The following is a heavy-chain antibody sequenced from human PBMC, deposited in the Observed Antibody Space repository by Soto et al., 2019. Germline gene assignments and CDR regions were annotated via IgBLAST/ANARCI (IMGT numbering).Heavy chain of an antibody. J-gene: IGHJ4*02. CDR1: GFTFSSYG. CDR2: ISYDGSNK. V-gene: IGHV3-30*18. D-gene: IGHD5-18*01. Sequence: QVQLVESGGGVVQPGRSLRLSCAASGFTFSSYGMHWVRQAPGKGLEWAAVISYDGSNKYYADSVKGRFTISRDNSKNTLYLQMNSLRAEDTAVYYCAKGGYSYGWYFDYWGQGTLVTVSS. CDR3: AKGGYSYGWYFDY.